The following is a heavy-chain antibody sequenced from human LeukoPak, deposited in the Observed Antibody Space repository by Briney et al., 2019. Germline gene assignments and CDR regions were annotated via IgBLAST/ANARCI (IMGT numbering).Heavy chain of an antibody. J-gene: IGHJ4*02. D-gene: IGHD3-16*01. CDR2: ISGSGGST. V-gene: IGHV3-23*01. CDR1: GFTFSSYA. Sequence: GESLRLSCAASGFTFSSYAMSWVRQAPGKGLEWVSAISGSGGSTYYADSVKGRFTISRDNSKNTLYLQMNSLRAEDTAVYYCAKEGLGIVITFGGVNWGQGTLVTVSS. CDR3: AKEGLGIVITFGGVN.